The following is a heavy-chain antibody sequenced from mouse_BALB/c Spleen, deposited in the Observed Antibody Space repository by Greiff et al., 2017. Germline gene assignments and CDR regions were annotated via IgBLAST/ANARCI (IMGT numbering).Heavy chain of an antibody. V-gene: IGHV5-12-2*01. CDR1: GFTFSSYT. CDR2: ISNGGGST. CDR3: ARHGGYDGAMDY. J-gene: IGHJ4*01. Sequence: EVQLVESGGGLVQPGGSLKLSCAASGFTFSSYTMSWVRQTPGKRLEWVAYISNGGGSTYYPDTVKGRFTISRDNAKNTLYLQMSSLKSDDTDMYYCARHGGYDGAMDYWGQGTSVTVSS. D-gene: IGHD2-14*01.